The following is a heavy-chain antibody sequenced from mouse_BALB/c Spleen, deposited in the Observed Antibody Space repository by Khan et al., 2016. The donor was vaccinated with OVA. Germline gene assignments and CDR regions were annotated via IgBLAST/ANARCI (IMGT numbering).Heavy chain of an antibody. CDR1: GFSLTSYG. J-gene: IGHJ3*01. D-gene: IGHD1-1*01. CDR2: LWAGGST. CDR3: ARPYYGSACFAY. Sequence: QVQLKESGPGLVAPSQSLSITCTVSGFSLTSYGVHWVRQPPGKGLEWLGVLWAGGSTNYNSALMSRLSISKDNSKNQVFLKMNSLQTDDTAMYYCARPYYGSACFAYCGQGTLVTVSA. V-gene: IGHV2-9*02.